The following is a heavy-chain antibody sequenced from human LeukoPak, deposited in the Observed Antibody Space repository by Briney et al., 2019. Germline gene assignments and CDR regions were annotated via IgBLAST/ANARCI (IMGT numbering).Heavy chain of an antibody. CDR3: ASINTVRRHDY. J-gene: IGHJ4*02. CDR2: IIPILGIA. CDR1: GGTFSSYT. D-gene: IGHD4-17*01. Sequence: ASVKVSCKASGGTFSSYTISWVRQAPGQGIEWMGRIIPILGIANYAQKFQGRVTITADKSTSTAYMELSSLRSEDTAVYYCASINTVRRHDYWGQGTLVTVSS. V-gene: IGHV1-69*02.